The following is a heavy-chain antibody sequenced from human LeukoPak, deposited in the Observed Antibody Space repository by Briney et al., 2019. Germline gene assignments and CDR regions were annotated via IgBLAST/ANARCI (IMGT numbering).Heavy chain of an antibody. CDR2: ISISSSYI. CDR1: GFTFSRYS. J-gene: IGHJ6*03. Sequence: GGSLRLSCAASGFTFSRYSMNWVRQAPGKGLEWVSSISISSSYIYYADSVKGRFTMSRDNAKNSLYLQMNSLRAEDTAVYYCARDRGSSGWFLYYMDVWGKGTTVTISS. V-gene: IGHV3-21*01. D-gene: IGHD6-19*01. CDR3: ARDRGSSGWFLYYMDV.